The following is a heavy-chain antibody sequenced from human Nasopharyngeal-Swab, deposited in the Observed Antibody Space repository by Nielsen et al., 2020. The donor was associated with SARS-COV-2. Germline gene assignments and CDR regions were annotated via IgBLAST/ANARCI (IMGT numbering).Heavy chain of an antibody. CDR1: GYTLTELS. V-gene: IGHV1-24*01. Sequence: ASMNVSCKVSGYTLTELSMHWVRQAPGKGLEWMGGFDPEDGETIYAQKFQGRVTMTEDTSTDTAYMELSSLRSEDTAVYYCATALTIFGADHYYYYYGMDVWGQGTTVTVSS. CDR2: FDPEDGET. CDR3: ATALTIFGADHYYYYYGMDV. D-gene: IGHD3-3*01. J-gene: IGHJ6*02.